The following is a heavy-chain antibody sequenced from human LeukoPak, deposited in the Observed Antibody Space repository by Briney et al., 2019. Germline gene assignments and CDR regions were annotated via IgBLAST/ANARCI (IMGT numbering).Heavy chain of an antibody. CDR2: IYSGGST. D-gene: IGHD4-23*01. Sequence: GGSLRLSCAASGSTVSSNYMSWVRQAPGKGLEWVSVIYSGGSTYYADSVKGRFTISRDNSKNTLYLQMNSLRAEDTAVYYCARVGFGGTTSPPYYYYYMDVWGKGTTVTISS. CDR1: GSTVSSNY. J-gene: IGHJ6*03. V-gene: IGHV3-53*01. CDR3: ARVGFGGTTSPPYYYYYMDV.